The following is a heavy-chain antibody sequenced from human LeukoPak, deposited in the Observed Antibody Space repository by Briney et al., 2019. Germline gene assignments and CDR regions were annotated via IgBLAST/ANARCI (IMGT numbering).Heavy chain of an antibody. CDR2: ISYDGSNK. CDR3: AKGPGQQLVIPYFDY. Sequence: GGSLRLSCAASGFTFSSYGMHWVRQAPGKGLEWVAVISYDGSNKYYADPVKGRFTISRDNSKNTLYLQMDSLRAEDTAVYYCAKGPGQQLVIPYFDYWGQGTLVTVSS. D-gene: IGHD6-13*01. CDR1: GFTFSSYG. V-gene: IGHV3-30*18. J-gene: IGHJ4*02.